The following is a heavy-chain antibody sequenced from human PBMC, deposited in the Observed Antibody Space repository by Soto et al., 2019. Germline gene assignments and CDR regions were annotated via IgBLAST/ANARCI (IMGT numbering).Heavy chain of an antibody. D-gene: IGHD1-26*01. CDR2: ISSSSTYI. Sequence: GGSLRLSCAASGFTFSSHSMNWVRQAPGKGLEWVSSISSSSTYIYYADSVKGRFTISRDNAKNSLYLQMNSLRAEDTAVYYCAREGGSYYVFDYWGQGTLVTVSS. CDR3: AREGGSYYVFDY. CDR1: GFTFSSHS. J-gene: IGHJ4*02. V-gene: IGHV3-21*01.